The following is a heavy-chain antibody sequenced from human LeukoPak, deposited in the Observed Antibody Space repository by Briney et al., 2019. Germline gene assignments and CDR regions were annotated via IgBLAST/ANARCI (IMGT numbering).Heavy chain of an antibody. J-gene: IGHJ6*02. V-gene: IGHV3-30*18. CDR2: IASDGSAQ. Sequence: GGSLRLSCAASGFTFSSHGMQWVRQAPGKGLEWVTVIASDGSAQYYTDSVKGRFTTSRDNSKNTVYLQMNDLRVDDTAVYYCAKAASSSWPSYQYGMDVWGQGTTVTVSS. CDR3: AKAASSSWPSYQYGMDV. CDR1: GFTFSSHG. D-gene: IGHD6-13*01.